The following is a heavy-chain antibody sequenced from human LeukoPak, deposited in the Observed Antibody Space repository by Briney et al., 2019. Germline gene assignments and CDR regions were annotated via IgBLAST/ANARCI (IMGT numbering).Heavy chain of an antibody. D-gene: IGHD3-22*01. CDR2: ISWNSGSI. J-gene: IGHJ4*02. Sequence: GGSLRLSCAASGFTFDDYAMHWVRQAPGKGLEWVSGISWNSGSIGYADSVKGRFTISRDSAKNSLYLQMNSLRAEDTALYYCAKDPNYDSSGNFDYWGQGTLVTVSS. CDR3: AKDPNYDSSGNFDY. CDR1: GFTFDDYA. V-gene: IGHV3-9*01.